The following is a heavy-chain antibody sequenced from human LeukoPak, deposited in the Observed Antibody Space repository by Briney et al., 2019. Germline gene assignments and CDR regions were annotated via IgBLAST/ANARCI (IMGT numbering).Heavy chain of an antibody. V-gene: IGHV1-2*02. D-gene: IGHD3-9*01. CDR3: ARGPIYFDWFFFDY. CDR1: GYTFTGYY. Sequence: APVKVSCKASGYTFTGYYMHWVRQAPGQGLEWMGWINPNSGGTNYAQKFQGRVTMTRDTSISTAYMELSRLRSDDTAVYYCARGPIYFDWFFFDYWGQGTLVTVSS. CDR2: INPNSGGT. J-gene: IGHJ4*02.